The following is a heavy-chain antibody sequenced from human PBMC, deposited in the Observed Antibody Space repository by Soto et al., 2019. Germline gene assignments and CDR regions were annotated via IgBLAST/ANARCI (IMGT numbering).Heavy chain of an antibody. CDR1: GGSISSGGYY. Sequence: QVQLQESGPGLVKPSQTLSLTCTVSGGSISSGGYYWSWIRQHPGKGLEWIGYIYYSGSTYYNPSLKSRVTRAVDTSKNQFSLKLSSVTAADTAVYYCARGVGGRAYSSGWFDPWGQGTLVTVSS. CDR2: IYYSGST. CDR3: ARGVGGRAYSSGWFDP. J-gene: IGHJ5*02. D-gene: IGHD3-16*01. V-gene: IGHV4-31*03.